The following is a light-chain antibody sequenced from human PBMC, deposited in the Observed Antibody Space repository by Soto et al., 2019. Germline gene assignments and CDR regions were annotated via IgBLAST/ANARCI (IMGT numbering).Light chain of an antibody. Sequence: DTVLTQSPGTLSLSPGERATLSCRASQSVSSRYLAWYQQKPGQAPRLLIYSTSSRATGIPDRFSGSGSGTDFTLTISRLEPEDFAVHYCQQFGISPSMYSFGQGTKLEIK. CDR1: QSVSSRY. CDR3: QQFGISPSMYS. V-gene: IGKV3-20*01. CDR2: STS. J-gene: IGKJ2*03.